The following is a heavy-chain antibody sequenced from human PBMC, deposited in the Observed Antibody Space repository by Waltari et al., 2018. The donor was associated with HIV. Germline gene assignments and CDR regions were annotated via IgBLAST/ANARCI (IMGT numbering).Heavy chain of an antibody. J-gene: IGHJ6*02. CDR2: IWYDGSNK. CDR3: ARDRSSSWYGKDYYYFGMDV. Sequence: QVPVVQSGGGVVQPGRSLSLSCAGDGFTFSRSGMHGVGQAPGKGLEWVALIWYDGSNKYYADSVKGRFAISRDNSKNTVYLQMNSLRAEDTAVYYCARDRSSSWYGKDYYYFGMDVWGQGTTVTVSS. CDR1: GFTFSRSG. V-gene: IGHV3-33*01. D-gene: IGHD6-13*01.